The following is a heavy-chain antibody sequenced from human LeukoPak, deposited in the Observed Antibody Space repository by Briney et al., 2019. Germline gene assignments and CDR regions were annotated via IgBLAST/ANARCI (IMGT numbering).Heavy chain of an antibody. CDR3: ARAQGVQLWLREAFDI. D-gene: IGHD5-18*01. Sequence: ASVKVSCKASGYTFTGYYMHWVRQAPGQGLEWMGGIIPIFGTANYAQKFQGRVTITADKSTSTAYMELSSLRSEDTAVYYCARAQGVQLWLREAFDIWGQGTMVTVSS. CDR1: GYTFTGYY. J-gene: IGHJ3*02. CDR2: IIPIFGTA. V-gene: IGHV1-69*06.